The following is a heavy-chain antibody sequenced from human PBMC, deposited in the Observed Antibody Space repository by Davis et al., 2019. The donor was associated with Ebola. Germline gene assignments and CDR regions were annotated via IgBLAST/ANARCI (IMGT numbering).Heavy chain of an antibody. Sequence: SVPVSCMVSVYTLTQLSMHWVRPAPGQGLEGMGRFDPEDGERIYAQKFQGRVTMTDDTSTDTAYMKLTSLRYEDTAVYYCAIGGRAGGFDYWGQGTLVTVSS. CDR2: FDPEDGER. CDR3: AIGGRAGGFDY. V-gene: IGHV1-24*01. CDR1: VYTLTQLS. J-gene: IGHJ4*02.